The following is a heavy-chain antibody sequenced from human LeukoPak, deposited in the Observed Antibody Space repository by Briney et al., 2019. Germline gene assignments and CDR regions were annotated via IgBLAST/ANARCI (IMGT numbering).Heavy chain of an antibody. D-gene: IGHD3-10*01. CDR1: GGSISTYY. J-gene: IGHJ4*02. Sequence: TSETLSLTCAVAGGSISTYYWTWIRQPPGKGLEWIGFIYYTGSTYYNPSLKSRVTISVDTSKNQFSLKLSSVTAADTAVYYCAREGRGDYYGSGSFDYWGQGTLVTVSS. V-gene: IGHV4-59*12. CDR2: IYYTGST. CDR3: AREGRGDYYGSGSFDY.